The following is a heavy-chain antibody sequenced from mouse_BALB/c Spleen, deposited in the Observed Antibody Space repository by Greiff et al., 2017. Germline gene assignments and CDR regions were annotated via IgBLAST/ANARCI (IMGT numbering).Heavy chain of an antibody. Sequence: EVQVVESGGGLVKPGGSLKLSCAASGFTFSSYTMSWVRQTPEKRLEWVATISSGGSYTYYPDSVKGRFTISRDNAKNTLYLQMSSLKSEDTAMYYCTRERGDGYPSMDYWGQGTSVTVSS. CDR1: GFTFSSYT. J-gene: IGHJ4*01. D-gene: IGHD2-3*01. V-gene: IGHV5-6-4*01. CDR2: ISSGGSYT. CDR3: TRERGDGYPSMDY.